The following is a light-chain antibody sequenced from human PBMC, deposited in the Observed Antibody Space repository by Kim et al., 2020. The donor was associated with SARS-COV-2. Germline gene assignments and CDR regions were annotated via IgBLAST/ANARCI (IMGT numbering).Light chain of an antibody. CDR3: SSYTSSSTLV. CDR1: RSDIGTYNY. J-gene: IGLJ2*01. Sequence: GQSITIACTGSRSDIGTYNYVSWYQQHPGKAPKLMIYDASNRPSGVSNRFSASKSGNTASLTISGLQAEDEADYYCSSYTSSSTLVFGGGTKVTV. V-gene: IGLV2-14*03. CDR2: DAS.